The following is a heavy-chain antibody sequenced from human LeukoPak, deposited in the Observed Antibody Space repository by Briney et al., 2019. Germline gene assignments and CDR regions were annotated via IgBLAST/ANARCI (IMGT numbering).Heavy chain of an antibody. J-gene: IGHJ4*02. D-gene: IGHD3-16*01. CDR1: GFTFSNYW. V-gene: IGHV3-74*01. CDR2: INEYGTTI. CDR3: VRDLILVWTPGDDFDH. Sequence: TGGSLRLSCAASGFTFSNYWMHWVRQAPGKGLEWVSRINEYGTTITYADSVEGRFTISRENARNTLFLQMNSLTPEDTAVYYCVRDLILVWTPGDDFDHWGQGTLVTVSS.